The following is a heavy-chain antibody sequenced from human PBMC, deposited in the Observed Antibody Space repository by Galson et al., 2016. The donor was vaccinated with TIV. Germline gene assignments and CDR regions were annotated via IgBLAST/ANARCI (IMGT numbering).Heavy chain of an antibody. V-gene: IGHV3-33*08. CDR3: SRSQSGPSQLDY. CDR2: IFYEGVNE. Sequence: SLRLSCAASGFTFSRSGMHWVRQAPGKGLEWVAVIFYEGVNEDYADSVKGRFTISRDNSKNILYLQVSSLRVEDTAVYFCSRSQSGPSQLDYWGQGTLVTVSS. D-gene: IGHD3-10*01. J-gene: IGHJ4*02. CDR1: GFTFSRSG.